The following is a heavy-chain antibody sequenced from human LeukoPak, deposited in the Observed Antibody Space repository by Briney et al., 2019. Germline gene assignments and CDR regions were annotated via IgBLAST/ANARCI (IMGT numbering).Heavy chain of an antibody. Sequence: PGGTLRLSCAASGFTFSSYGMSWVRQAPGKGLEWVSAISGSGGSTYYADSVKGRFTISRDNSKNTLYLQMDSLRAEDTAVYYCARWFGELFGAFDIWGQGTMVTVSS. J-gene: IGHJ3*02. CDR2: ISGSGGST. D-gene: IGHD3-10*01. CDR1: GFTFSSYG. V-gene: IGHV3-23*01. CDR3: ARWFGELFGAFDI.